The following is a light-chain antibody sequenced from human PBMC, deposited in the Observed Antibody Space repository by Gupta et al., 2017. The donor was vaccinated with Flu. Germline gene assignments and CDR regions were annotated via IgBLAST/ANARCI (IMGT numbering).Light chain of an antibody. CDR3: QSSDSSNTVL. CDR2: RDS. V-gene: IGLV3-25*02. CDR1: VLSNQY. J-gene: IGLJ2*01. Sequence: SYELTQPPSLSVSPGQTARITCSGDVLSNQYVYWYQQKPGQAPLLVIYRDSERPSEIPERFSGSSSGTTVTLTISGVQAEDEADYFCQSSDSSNTVLFGGGTKLTVL.